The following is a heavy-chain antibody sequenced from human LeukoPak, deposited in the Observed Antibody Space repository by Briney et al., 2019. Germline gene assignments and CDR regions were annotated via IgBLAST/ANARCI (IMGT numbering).Heavy chain of an antibody. CDR1: GYTFTSYF. D-gene: IGHD5-12*01. CDR3: ARDPAPYEDNYYYYGMDV. Sequence: ASVRVSCKASGYTFTSYFMHWARQAPGQGLEWMGIINPSGGSTSYAQKFQGRVTMTRDTSTSTVYMQLSSLRSEDTAVYYCARDPAPYEDNYYYYGMDVWGQGTTVTVSS. V-gene: IGHV1-46*01. J-gene: IGHJ6*02. CDR2: INPSGGST.